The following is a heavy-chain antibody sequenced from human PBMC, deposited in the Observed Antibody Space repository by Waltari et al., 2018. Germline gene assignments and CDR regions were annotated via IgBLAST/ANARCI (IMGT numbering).Heavy chain of an antibody. CDR1: RGSIRSHY. V-gene: IGHV4-59*11. CDR2: IYYNGAT. CDR3: ARDRVVPADEPDYYGLDV. Sequence: QVQLQESGPGQVKPSETLSLTCDVSRGSIRSHYWSWIRRPPGKGLEWIGYIYYNGATNYNPSLMIRVTISVDTAKNQFSLKLTSVTAADTAVYYCARDRVVPADEPDYYGLDVWGQGTTVTVSS. D-gene: IGHD2-2*01. J-gene: IGHJ6*02.